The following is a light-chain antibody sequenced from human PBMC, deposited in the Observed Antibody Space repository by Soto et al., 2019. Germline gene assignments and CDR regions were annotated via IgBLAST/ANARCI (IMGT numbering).Light chain of an antibody. CDR3: QQYDSYPFT. Sequence: DIQMTQSPSTLSASVGDRVTITCRASQSINNWLAWYQQNPGKAPKLLISKASNLKSGVPSRFSGTGSGTEFTLTISSRQPDACASDYCQQYDSYPFTFGGGTKVEL. CDR1: QSINNW. J-gene: IGKJ4*01. V-gene: IGKV1-5*03. CDR2: KAS.